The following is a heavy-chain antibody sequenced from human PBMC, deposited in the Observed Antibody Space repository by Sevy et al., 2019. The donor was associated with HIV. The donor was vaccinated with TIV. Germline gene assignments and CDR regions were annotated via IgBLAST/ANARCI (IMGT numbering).Heavy chain of an antibody. Sequence: GGSLRLSCAASGFTFSNYAMHWVRQAPGKGLEWVAVISYDGSNKYYADSVRGRFTISRESSKNTLYLQMNSLRPEDTAVYYCARDLEVYGGWEQTSQGMDVWGQVTTFTVSS. CDR2: ISYDGSNK. CDR3: ARDLEVYGGWEQTSQGMDV. V-gene: IGHV3-30-3*01. CDR1: GFTFSNYA. D-gene: IGHD1-26*01. J-gene: IGHJ6*02.